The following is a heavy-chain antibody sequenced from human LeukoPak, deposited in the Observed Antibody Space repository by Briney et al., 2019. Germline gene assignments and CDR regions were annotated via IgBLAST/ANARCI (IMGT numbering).Heavy chain of an antibody. V-gene: IGHV4-59*01. CDR1: GGSISSYY. J-gene: IGHJ4*02. CDR3: ARAQAADTEYYFDY. CDR2: IYYSGST. D-gene: IGHD6-13*01. Sequence: PSETLSLTCTVSGGSISSYYWSWIRQPPGKGLEWIGYIYYSGSTNYNPSLKSRVTISVDTSKNQFSLKLSSVTAADTAVYYCARAQAADTEYYFDYWGQGTLVTVSS.